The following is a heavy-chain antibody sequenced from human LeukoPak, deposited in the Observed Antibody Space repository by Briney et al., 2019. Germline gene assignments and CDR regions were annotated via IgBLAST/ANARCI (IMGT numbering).Heavy chain of an antibody. CDR3: ALDGAYFDF. CDR2: ISFDGKTD. CDR1: GFTFSDYG. J-gene: IGHJ4*01. D-gene: IGHD4-17*01. V-gene: IGHV3-30*03. Sequence: GGSLRLSCSGSGFTFSDYGIHWVRHVPGKGLEWVAVISFDGKTDTYADSVRGRFTISKDFSTNTLYLDMNTVRPDDTAVYYCALDGAYFDFWGHGTLVTVSS.